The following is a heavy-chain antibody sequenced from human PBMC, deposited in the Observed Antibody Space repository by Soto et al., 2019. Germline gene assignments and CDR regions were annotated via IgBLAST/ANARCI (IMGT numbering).Heavy chain of an antibody. J-gene: IGHJ4*02. D-gene: IGHD2-15*01. CDR1: GFTFSSYG. Sequence: PGGSLRLSCVASGFTFSSYGMHWVRQAPGKGLEWVAVIWYDGSNKYYADSVKGRFTISRDNSKNTLYLQMNSLRAEDTAVYYCARDGYCSGGSCYSVPVFDYWGQGT. CDR2: IWYDGSNK. V-gene: IGHV3-33*01. CDR3: ARDGYCSGGSCYSVPVFDY.